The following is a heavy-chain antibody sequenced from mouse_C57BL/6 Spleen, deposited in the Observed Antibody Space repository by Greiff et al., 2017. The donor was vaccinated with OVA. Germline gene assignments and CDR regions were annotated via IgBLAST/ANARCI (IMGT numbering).Heavy chain of an antibody. CDR2: IWTGGGR. V-gene: IGHV2-9-1*01. CDR3: ARKGTTTGYYFDY. CDR1: GFSLTSYA. D-gene: IGHD1-1*01. Sequence: VKLVESGPGLVAPSQSLSITCTVSGFSLTSYAISWVRQPPGTGLEWLGVIWTGGGRNYNSALKSRMSIRKDNSKSQVFLKMNSLQNDDTASYYCARKGTTTGYYFDYWGQGTTLTVSS. J-gene: IGHJ2*01.